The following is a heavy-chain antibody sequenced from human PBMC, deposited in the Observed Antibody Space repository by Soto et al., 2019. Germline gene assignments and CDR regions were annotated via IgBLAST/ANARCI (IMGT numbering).Heavy chain of an antibody. CDR3: ATQVGGGGY. CDR2: IYSGGYT. J-gene: IGHJ4*02. D-gene: IGHD3-16*01. CDR1: GFTVSNNY. Sequence: EVQLVESGGGLIQPGGSLRLSCAVSGFTVSNNYMSWVRQAPGKGLEGVSVIYSGGYTAYGDSVKGRFTISRDNSKNKLYLQINTRGAGDPAVYYWATQVGGGGYWGQGTLVTVSS. V-gene: IGHV3-53*01.